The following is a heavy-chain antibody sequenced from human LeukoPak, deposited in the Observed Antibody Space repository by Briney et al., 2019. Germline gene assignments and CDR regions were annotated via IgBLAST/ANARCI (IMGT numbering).Heavy chain of an antibody. CDR3: ARDRFDWSSSWPGFYFDY. CDR2: ISYDGNN. D-gene: IGHD6-13*01. CDR1: GFTVSNYA. J-gene: IGHJ4*02. V-gene: IGHV3-30*04. Sequence: GGSLRLSCAASGFTVSNYAIDWVRQARGKGLEWVAVISYDGNNYYADSVKGRFTISRDNSKNTLYLQMNSLRAEDTAVYYCARDRFDWSSSWPGFYFDYWGQGTLVTVSS.